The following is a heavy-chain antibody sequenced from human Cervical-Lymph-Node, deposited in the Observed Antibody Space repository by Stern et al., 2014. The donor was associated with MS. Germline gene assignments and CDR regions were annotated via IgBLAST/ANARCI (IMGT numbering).Heavy chain of an antibody. CDR2: ISGSTLST. J-gene: IGHJ6*02. Sequence: EVQLLESGGGLVQPGGSLRLSCAASGFTFSSNAMSWVRQAPGTGLEWVSAISGSTLSTYYAHSVKGRFTISRDNSKNTLYLQMNSLRAEDTAVYYCAKGGDYYGPDVWGQGTTVTVSS. CDR3: AKGGDYYGPDV. D-gene: IGHD3-10*01. CDR1: GFTFSSNA. V-gene: IGHV3-23*01.